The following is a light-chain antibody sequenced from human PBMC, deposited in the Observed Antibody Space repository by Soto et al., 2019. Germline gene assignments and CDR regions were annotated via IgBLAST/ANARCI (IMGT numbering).Light chain of an antibody. Sequence: QSVLTQPRSVSGSPGQSVTISCTGTSSDVGNYNYVSWYQQHPGKAPKLMIYDVNKRPSGVPDRFSASKSGNTAFLTISGLQAEDEADYYCSSYAGSNTWVFGGGTKLTVL. J-gene: IGLJ3*02. CDR1: SSDVGNYNY. CDR3: SSYAGSNTWV. V-gene: IGLV2-11*01. CDR2: DVN.